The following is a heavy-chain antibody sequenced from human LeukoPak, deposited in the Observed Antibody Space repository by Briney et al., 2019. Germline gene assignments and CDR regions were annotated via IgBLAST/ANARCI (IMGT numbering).Heavy chain of an antibody. V-gene: IGHV3-23*01. CDR1: GFTFNNHA. D-gene: IGHD3-3*01. Sequence: DPGGSLRLSCAASGFTFNNHAMSWVRQAPGKGLAWVSAIRSGGDTTYYADSVKGRFTISRDNSKNTLYLQMNSLRAEDTAVYYCAKVGDFWSGYGRGYYMDVWGKGTTVTVSS. CDR2: IRSGGDTT. J-gene: IGHJ6*03. CDR3: AKVGDFWSGYGRGYYMDV.